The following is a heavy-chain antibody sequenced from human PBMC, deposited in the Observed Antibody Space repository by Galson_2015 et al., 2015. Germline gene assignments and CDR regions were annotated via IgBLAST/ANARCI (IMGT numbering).Heavy chain of an antibody. D-gene: IGHD2-15*01. V-gene: IGHV3-30*18. J-gene: IGHJ4*02. Sequence: SLRLSCAASGFTFSNYGMHWVRLAPGKGLEWVAVLSYDGSNKYYADSVKGRFTISRDNSKNTLYLQMNSLRPEDTAVYCCAKDLTRYCSGGSCDNFDYWGQGTLVTVSS. CDR3: AKDLTRYCSGGSCDNFDY. CDR2: LSYDGSNK. CDR1: GFTFSNYG.